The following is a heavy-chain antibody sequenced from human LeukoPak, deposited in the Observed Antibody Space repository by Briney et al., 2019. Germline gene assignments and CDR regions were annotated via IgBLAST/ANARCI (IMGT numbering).Heavy chain of an antibody. CDR2: ISSSGSTI. CDR1: GFTFSSYE. J-gene: IGHJ5*02. V-gene: IGHV3-48*03. CDR3: ARDHGSGGAGWFDP. D-gene: IGHD3-10*01. Sequence: GGSLRLSCAASGFTFSSYEMNWVRQAPGKGLEWVSYISSSGSTIYYADSVKGRFTISRDNAKNPLYLQMNSLRAEDTAVYYCARDHGSGGAGWFDPWGQGILVTVSS.